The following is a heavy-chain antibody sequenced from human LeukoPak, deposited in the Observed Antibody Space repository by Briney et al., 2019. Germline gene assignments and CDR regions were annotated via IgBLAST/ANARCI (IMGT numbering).Heavy chain of an antibody. CDR3: KGVSYSSSSVDLY. D-gene: IGHD6-6*01. CDR2: IIVSGGST. V-gene: IGHV3-23*01. Sequence: GGSLRLSCAASGFTFSTYPMSWVRQAPGKGLEWVSSIIVSGGSTYYADSVQGRFTISRDNSKNTLYLQMNSLRAEDTAVYYCKGVSYSSSSVDLYWGQGTLVTVSS. J-gene: IGHJ4*02. CDR1: GFTFSTYP.